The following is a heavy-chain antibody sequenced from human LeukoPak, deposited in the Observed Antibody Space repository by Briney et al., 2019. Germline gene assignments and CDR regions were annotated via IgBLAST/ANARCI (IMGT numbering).Heavy chain of an antibody. CDR3: ARGVFGAFFDY. CDR2: VSYSGST. J-gene: IGHJ4*02. Sequence: SETLSLTCTVSGDSINNYYWSWIRQPPGKGLEWIGYVSYSGSTSYNPSLKSRVTISVDTSKNQFSLKLSSVTAADTAVYYCARGVFGAFFDYWGQGTLVTVSS. CDR1: GDSINNYY. D-gene: IGHD3-10*01. V-gene: IGHV4-59*01.